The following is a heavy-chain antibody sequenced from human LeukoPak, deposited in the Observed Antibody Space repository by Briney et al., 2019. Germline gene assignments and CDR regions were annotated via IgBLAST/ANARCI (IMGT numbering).Heavy chain of an antibody. V-gene: IGHV3-7*03. Sequence: GGSLRLSCVASGFTFNKYWMIWVRQAPGKGLEWVAYVNRDGNEKHYVDSVEGRFAISRDNAKNSLYLQMNSLRNEDTAVYYCVRDDGNRTGSTYYDAFDIWGQGTLVTVSS. CDR2: VNRDGNEK. CDR1: GFTFNKYW. D-gene: IGHD2/OR15-2a*01. CDR3: VRDDGNRTGSTYYDAFDI. J-gene: IGHJ3*02.